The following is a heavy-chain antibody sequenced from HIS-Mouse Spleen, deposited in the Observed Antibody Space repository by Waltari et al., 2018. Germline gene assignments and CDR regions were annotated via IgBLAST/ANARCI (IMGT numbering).Heavy chain of an antibody. Sequence: EVQLVESGGGLVQPGGSLRLSCAASGFTFSSYWMRWVGQAPGKGLEWVANRKQDGSEKYYVDSVKGRFTISRDNAKNSLYLQMNSLRAEDTAVYYCARDRSITIFGVVTYWGQGTLVTVSS. CDR1: GFTFSSYW. V-gene: IGHV3-7*01. D-gene: IGHD3-3*01. CDR2: RKQDGSEK. CDR3: ARDRSITIFGVVTY. J-gene: IGHJ4*02.